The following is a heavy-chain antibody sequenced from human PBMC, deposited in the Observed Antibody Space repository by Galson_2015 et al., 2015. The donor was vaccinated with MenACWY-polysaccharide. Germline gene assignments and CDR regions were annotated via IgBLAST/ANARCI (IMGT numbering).Heavy chain of an antibody. V-gene: IGHV4-38-2*01. D-gene: IGHD1-26*01. CDR1: DYSIRSGYF. CDR2: IFHSGTT. Sequence: ETLSLTCAVSDYSIRSGYFWGWIRPPPGKGLEWIASIFHSGTTYYNPSLKSRVTISVDTSKSQFSLKLSSVTAADTAVYYCARVEKYSGSFYILYWGQGNLVTVSS. CDR3: ARVEKYSGSFYILY. J-gene: IGHJ4*02.